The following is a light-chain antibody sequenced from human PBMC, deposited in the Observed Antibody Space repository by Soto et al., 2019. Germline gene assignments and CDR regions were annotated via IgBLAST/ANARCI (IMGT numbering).Light chain of an antibody. J-gene: IGKJ3*01. CDR2: DAS. CDR3: QQRSNWPRRFT. V-gene: IGKV3-11*01. CDR1: QSVGSY. Sequence: EIVLTQSPATLSLSPGERATLSCRASQSVGSYLAWYQQKPGQAPRLLIYDASNRATGIPARFSGSGSGTDFTLTISSLEPEDFAVYYCQQRSNWPRRFTFGPGTKVDI.